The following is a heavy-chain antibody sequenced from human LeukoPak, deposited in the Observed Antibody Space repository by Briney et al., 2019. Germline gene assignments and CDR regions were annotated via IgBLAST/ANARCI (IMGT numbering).Heavy chain of an antibody. V-gene: IGHV4-39*01. D-gene: IGHD6-19*01. CDR3: ARYQVAGRYNWFDP. CDR1: GGSISSSSYY. CDR2: IYYSGST. J-gene: IGHJ5*02. Sequence: SETLSLTCTVSGGSISSSSYYWGWIRQPPGKGLEWIGSIYYSGSTYYNPSLKSRVTISVDTSKNQFSLKLSSVTAADTAVYYCARYQVAGRYNWFDPWGQGTLVTVSS.